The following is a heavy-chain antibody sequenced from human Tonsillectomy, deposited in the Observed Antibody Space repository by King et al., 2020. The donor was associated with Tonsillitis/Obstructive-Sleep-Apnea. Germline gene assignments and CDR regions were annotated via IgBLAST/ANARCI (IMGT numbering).Heavy chain of an antibody. CDR1: GFTFSSYW. CDR3: ARGPLIVVVPAAILGWFDP. Sequence: VQLVESGGGLVQPGGSLRLSCAASGFTFSSYWMHWVRQAPGKGLVWVSRINSDGSSTSYADSVKSRFTISRDNAKNTLYLQMNSLRAEDTAVYYCARGPLIVVVPAAILGWFDPWGQGTLVTVSS. V-gene: IGHV3-74*01. CDR2: INSDGSST. D-gene: IGHD2-2*02. J-gene: IGHJ5*02.